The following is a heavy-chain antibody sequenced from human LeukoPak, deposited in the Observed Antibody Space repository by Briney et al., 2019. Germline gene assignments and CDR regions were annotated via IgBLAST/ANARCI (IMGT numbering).Heavy chain of an antibody. Sequence: SETLCLTCTVSGGSISSGSYYWCWIRQPAGKGLEWIGRIYTSGSTNYNPSLKSRVTISADTSKNQFSLKLTSVTAADTAVYYCARDGDSGDYAYWGQGTLVTVSS. CDR2: IYTSGST. CDR1: GGSISSGSYY. CDR3: ARDGDSGDYAY. D-gene: IGHD4-17*01. J-gene: IGHJ4*02. V-gene: IGHV4-61*02.